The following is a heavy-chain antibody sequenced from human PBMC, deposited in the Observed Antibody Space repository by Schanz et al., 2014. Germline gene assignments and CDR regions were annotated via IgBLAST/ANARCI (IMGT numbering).Heavy chain of an antibody. Sequence: EVQLVESGGGLVQPGGSLRLSCATSGFTFSTYAMSWVRQAPGKGLEWVSGIGPASDPYYAGSVKGRFTISRENGKNSLYLQMNSLRAGDTAVYYCARGRRGDCRRTSCTYYFDYWGQGTLVTVSS. CDR2: IGPASDP. V-gene: IGHV3-13*05. J-gene: IGHJ4*02. CDR3: ARGRRGDCRRTSCTYYFDY. CDR1: GFTFSTYA. D-gene: IGHD2-2*01.